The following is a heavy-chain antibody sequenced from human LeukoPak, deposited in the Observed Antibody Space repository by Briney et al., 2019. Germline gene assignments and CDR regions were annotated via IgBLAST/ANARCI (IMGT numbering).Heavy chain of an antibody. Sequence: GSSVTVSFTASGGTFIIYAISWVRQAPGQGLEGMGGIIPIFGTANYAQKFQGRVTITADESTSTAYMELSSLRSEDTAVYYCARVPASDDSSGYYYGDWSYWGQGTLVTVSA. V-gene: IGHV1-69*01. CDR1: GGTFIIYA. CDR2: IIPIFGTA. CDR3: ARVPASDDSSGYYYGDWSY. D-gene: IGHD3-22*01. J-gene: IGHJ4*02.